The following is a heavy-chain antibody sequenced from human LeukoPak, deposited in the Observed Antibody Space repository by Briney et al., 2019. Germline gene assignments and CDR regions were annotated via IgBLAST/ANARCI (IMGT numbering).Heavy chain of an antibody. CDR2: ISYDGNDK. D-gene: IGHD3-9*01. CDR1: GFTFSSYG. V-gene: IGHV3-30*03. Sequence: GGSLRLSCAASGFTFSSYGLHWVRQAPGKGLEWVTMISYDGNDKYYADSVKGRFTISRDNSKNTLYLQMNSLRPEDTAVYYCARVGLRYFDPDAFDIWGQGTMVTVSS. J-gene: IGHJ3*02. CDR3: ARVGLRYFDPDAFDI.